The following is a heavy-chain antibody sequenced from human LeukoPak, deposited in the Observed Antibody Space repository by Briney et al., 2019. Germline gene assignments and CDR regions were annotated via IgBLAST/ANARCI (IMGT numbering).Heavy chain of an antibody. D-gene: IGHD3-22*01. CDR2: INPSGGGT. CDR1: GYTFTGYY. J-gene: IGHJ4*02. V-gene: IGHV1-46*01. CDR3: ARDPKDDSSGYYYFDY. Sequence: ASVKVSCKASGYTFTGYYIHWVRQAPGQGLEWMGVINPSGGGTSYAQKFQGRVTMTRDMSTRTVYMELSSLTSEDTAVYYCARDPKDDSSGYYYFDYWGQGTLVTVSS.